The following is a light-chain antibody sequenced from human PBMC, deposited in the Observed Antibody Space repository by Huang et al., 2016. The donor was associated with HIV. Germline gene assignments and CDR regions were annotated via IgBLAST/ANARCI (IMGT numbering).Light chain of an antibody. CDR3: QQYNDFRST. J-gene: IGKJ3*01. CDR2: AAS. Sequence: ETVMTQSPVTLSVSPGDRASLSCRSSQIVSSHLAWYQRKTGQAPRPLIYAASTRATGVTSRFRGSGAGTEFTLTISTLQSEDSAVYYCQQYNDFRSTFGPGTRVEIK. V-gene: IGKV3-15*01. CDR1: QIVSSH.